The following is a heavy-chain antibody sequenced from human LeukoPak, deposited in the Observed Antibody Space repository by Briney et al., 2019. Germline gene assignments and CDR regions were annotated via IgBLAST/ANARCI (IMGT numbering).Heavy chain of an antibody. CDR1: GFTFSSYW. J-gene: IGHJ6*02. CDR3: ARGGGLDV. D-gene: IGHD3-16*01. CDR2: INHNGNVN. V-gene: IGHV3-7*03. Sequence: GRSLRLSCAASGFTFSSYWMNWARQAPGKGLEWVASINHNGNVNYYVDSVKGRFTISRDNAKNSLYLQMSNLRAEDTAVYFCARGGGLDVWAKGPRSPSP.